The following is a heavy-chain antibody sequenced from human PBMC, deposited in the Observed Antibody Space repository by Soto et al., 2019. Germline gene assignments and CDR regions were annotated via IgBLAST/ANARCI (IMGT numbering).Heavy chain of an antibody. D-gene: IGHD1-7*01. V-gene: IGHV3-23*01. J-gene: IGHJ5*02. CDR3: AKGPRNWNYARFDP. CDR2: ISGSGGST. CDR1: GFTLSSYA. Sequence: GSLRLSCAASGFTLSSYAMSWVRQAPGKGLEWVSAISGSGGSTYYADSVKGRFTISRDNSKNTLYLQMNSLRAEDTAVYYCAKGPRNWNYARFDPWGQGTLVTVSS.